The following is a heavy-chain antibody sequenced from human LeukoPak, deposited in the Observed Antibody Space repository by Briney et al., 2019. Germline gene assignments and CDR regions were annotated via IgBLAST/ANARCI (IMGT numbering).Heavy chain of an antibody. CDR3: ANRGRYFDWLTT. D-gene: IGHD3-9*01. V-gene: IGHV1-18*01. CDR1: GYTFTSYG. CDR2: ISAYNGNT. Sequence: ASVKVSCKASGYTFTSYGISWVRQAPGQGLEWMGWISAYNGNTNYARKLRGRVTMTTDTSTSTAYMELRSLRSDDTAVYYCANRGRYFDWLTTWGQGTLVTVSS. J-gene: IGHJ5*02.